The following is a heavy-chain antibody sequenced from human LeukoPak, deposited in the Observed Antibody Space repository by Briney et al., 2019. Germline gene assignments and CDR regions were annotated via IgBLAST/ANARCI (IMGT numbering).Heavy chain of an antibody. CDR2: IRFDGSNK. J-gene: IGHJ4*02. D-gene: IGHD1-14*01. CDR1: GFTFSSYA. V-gene: IGHV3-30*02. CDR3: AKDRRGYYFDY. Sequence: SGRSLRLSCAASGFTFSSYAMHWVRQAPGKGLEWVAFIRFDGSNKYYADSVKGRFTVSRDNSRDTLYLQMNSLRAEDTAVYYCAKDRRGYYFDYWGQGTLVTVYS.